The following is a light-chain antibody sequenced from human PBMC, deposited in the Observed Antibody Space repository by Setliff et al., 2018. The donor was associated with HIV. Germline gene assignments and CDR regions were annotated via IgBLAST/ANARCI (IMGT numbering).Light chain of an antibody. CDR2: DVI. CDR3: SSYTTSSTLYV. Sequence: QSVLTQPASVSGSPGQSIIISCTGISSDVGGYYSVSWYQQHPGKAPKLMIYDVINRPSGVSNRFSGSRSGNTASLTISGLQVEDEADYYCSSYTTSSTLYVFGPGTKVTVL. J-gene: IGLJ1*01. V-gene: IGLV2-14*03. CDR1: SSDVGGYYS.